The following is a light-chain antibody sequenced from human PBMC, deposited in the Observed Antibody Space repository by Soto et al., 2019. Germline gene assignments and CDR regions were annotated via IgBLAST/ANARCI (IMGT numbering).Light chain of an antibody. CDR2: SNN. J-gene: IGLJ1*01. CDR3: AAWDDSLSVYV. V-gene: IGLV1-44*01. CDR1: SSNIGSNT. Sequence: QSALTQPPSASGTPGQRVTISCSGSSSNIGSNTVNWYQQLPGTAPKLLIYSNNQRPSGVPDRFSGSKSGTSASLAISGLQSEDEADYYCAAWDDSLSVYVFGTGTKVTVL.